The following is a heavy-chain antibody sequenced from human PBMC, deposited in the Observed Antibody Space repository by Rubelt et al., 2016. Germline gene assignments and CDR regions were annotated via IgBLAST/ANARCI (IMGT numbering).Heavy chain of an antibody. V-gene: IGHV3-23*04. CDR2: ISGTGGSP. CDR3: AKGRRITMLTLMDV. J-gene: IGHJ6*02. D-gene: IGHD3-3*01. Sequence: EVQLVESGGGLVQPGGSLRLSCAASGFTFSSYAMSWVRQAPGKGPEWVSAISGTGGSPYYAASVKGRFTITRDNSKNTLYLQMNSLRAEDTAVYYCAKGRRITMLTLMDVWGQGTTVTVTS. CDR1: GFTFSSYA.